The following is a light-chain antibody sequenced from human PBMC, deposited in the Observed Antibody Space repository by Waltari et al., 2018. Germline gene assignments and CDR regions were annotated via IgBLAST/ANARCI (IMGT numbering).Light chain of an antibody. J-gene: IGLJ2*01. V-gene: IGLV2-8*01. CDR1: NSDVGTHKH. CDR3: SSYAGSNTLV. Sequence: QSALTQPPSASGSPGQSVTISCTGTNSDVGTHKHVSWFQQHPGKAPILLIYEVNKRPSGVPDRFSGSKSDNRASLTVSGLQADDEAVYHCSSYAGSNTLVFGGGTKLTVL. CDR2: EVN.